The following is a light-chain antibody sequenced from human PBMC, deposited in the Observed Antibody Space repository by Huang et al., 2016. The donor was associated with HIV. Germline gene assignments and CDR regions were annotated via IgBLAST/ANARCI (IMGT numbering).Light chain of an antibody. CDR1: QDISKY. CDR3: QQYNDLLS. J-gene: IGKJ5*01. CDR2: DAS. Sequence: DIQMTQSPSSLSASVGDRVTITCQASQDISKYLNWLQQKPGKAPKLRSDDASYLETGVPPRFSGSGSGTHFTFTITSLQPEDIGTYYCQQYNDLLSFGQGTRLDLK. V-gene: IGKV1-33*01.